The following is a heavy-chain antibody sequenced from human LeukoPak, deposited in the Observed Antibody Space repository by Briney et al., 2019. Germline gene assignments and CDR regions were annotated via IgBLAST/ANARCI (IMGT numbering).Heavy chain of an antibody. D-gene: IGHD6-19*01. V-gene: IGHV5-51*01. CDR1: GYSFTSYW. Sequence: GESLKISCKGSGYSFTSYWIGWVRQMPGKGLEWMGIVYPGDSGTRYSPSFQGQVTISADKSISTAYPQWSSLKASDTAMYYCARPPGGYSSGWPTGYFDYWGQGTLVTVSS. CDR3: ARPPGGYSSGWPTGYFDY. J-gene: IGHJ4*02. CDR2: VYPGDSGT.